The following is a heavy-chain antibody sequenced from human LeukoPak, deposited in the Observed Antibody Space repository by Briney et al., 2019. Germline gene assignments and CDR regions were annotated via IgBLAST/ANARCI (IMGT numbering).Heavy chain of an antibody. D-gene: IGHD2-2*01. J-gene: IGHJ6*04. CDR3: AREEVPAATIYYGMDV. CDR2: IIPIFGTA. V-gene: IGHV1-69*13. Sequence: GASVKVSCKAPGGTFSSYAISWVRQAPGQGLEWMGGIIPIFGTANYAQKFQGRVTITADESTSTAYMELSSLRSEDTAVYYCAREEVPAATIYYGMDVWGKGTTVTVSS. CDR1: GGTFSSYA.